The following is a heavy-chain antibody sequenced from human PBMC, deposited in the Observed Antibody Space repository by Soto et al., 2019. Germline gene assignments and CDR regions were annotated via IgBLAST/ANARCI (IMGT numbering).Heavy chain of an antibody. Sequence: QITLKESGPTLVKPTQTLTLTCTFSGFSLSTSGVGVGWIRQPPGKALEWLALIYWDDDKRYSPSLKSRLTNTKDTSKNQVVLTMTNMDPVDTATYYCAHAEIYCTNGVCYFEYFQHWGQGTLVTVSS. V-gene: IGHV2-5*02. CDR2: IYWDDDK. CDR3: AHAEIYCTNGVCYFEYFQH. CDR1: GFSLSTSGVG. J-gene: IGHJ1*01. D-gene: IGHD2-8*01.